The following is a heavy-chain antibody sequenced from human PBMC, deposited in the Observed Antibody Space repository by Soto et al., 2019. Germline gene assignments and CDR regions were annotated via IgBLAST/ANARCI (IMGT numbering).Heavy chain of an antibody. CDR3: ARANPSYYYDSSGDNWFDP. J-gene: IGHJ5*02. V-gene: IGHV4-30-2*01. CDR2: IYHSGST. CDR1: GGSISSGGYS. Sequence: SETLSLTCAVSGGSISSGGYSWSWIRQPPGKGLEWIGYIYHSGSTYYNPSLKSRVTISVDRSKNQFSLKLSSVTAADTAVYYCARANPSYYYDSSGDNWFDPWGQGTLVTV. D-gene: IGHD3-22*01.